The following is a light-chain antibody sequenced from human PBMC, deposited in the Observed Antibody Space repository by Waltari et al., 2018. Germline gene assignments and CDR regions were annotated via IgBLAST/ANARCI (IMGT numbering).Light chain of an antibody. V-gene: IGLV2-14*03. J-gene: IGLJ2*01. CDR3: ASYTSANTVL. CDR1: RSDIGYYNF. CDR2: DVS. Sequence: QSGLTQPASVSGSPGPSITISCTGTRSDIGYYNFVSLYQQHPGKAPKLVIFDVSRWPSGVSHRFSGSKSGNTASLTISGLQAEDEAAYYCASYTSANTVLFGGGTKVTVL.